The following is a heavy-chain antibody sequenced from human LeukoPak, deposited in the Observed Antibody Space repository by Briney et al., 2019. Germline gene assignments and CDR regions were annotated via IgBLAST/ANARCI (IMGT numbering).Heavy chain of an antibody. J-gene: IGHJ6*04. D-gene: IGHD2-2*01. CDR3: ARRLPAEALDDYYGMDV. CDR2: ISSSGSTI. CDR1: GFTFSSYE. V-gene: IGHV3-48*03. Sequence: GGSLRLSCAASGFTFSSYEMNWVRQAPGKGLEWVSYISSSGSTIYYADPVKGRFTIFRDNAKNSLYLQMNSLRAEDTAVYYCARRLPAEALDDYYGMDVWGKGTTITVSS.